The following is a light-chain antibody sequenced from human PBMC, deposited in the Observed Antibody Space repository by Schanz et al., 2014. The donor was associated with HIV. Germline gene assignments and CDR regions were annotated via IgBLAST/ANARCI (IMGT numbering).Light chain of an antibody. J-gene: IGLJ3*02. Sequence: QSVLTQPPSVSGAPGQRVTISCTGSRSNIGAGYDVHWYQQLPGTAPKLLIYGNTNRPSGVPDRFSGFKSDTSASLAITGLQAEDEAEYYCAAWDDSLDGWVFGGGTKLTVL. CDR3: AAWDDSLDGWV. CDR2: GNT. CDR1: RSNIGAGYD. V-gene: IGLV1-40*01.